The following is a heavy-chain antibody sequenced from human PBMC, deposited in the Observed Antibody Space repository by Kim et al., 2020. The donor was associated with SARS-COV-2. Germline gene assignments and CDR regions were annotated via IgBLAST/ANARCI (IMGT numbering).Heavy chain of an antibody. CDR2: ISGDGGST. D-gene: IGHD6-13*01. Sequence: GGSLRLSCAASGFTFDDYAMHWVRQAPGKGLEWVSLISGDGGSTYYADSVKGRFTISRDNSKNSLYLQMNSLRTEDTALYYCAKDMGSSWYLYYYYGMDVCGQGTTFTASS. V-gene: IGHV3-43*02. J-gene: IGHJ6*02. CDR1: GFTFDDYA. CDR3: AKDMGSSWYLYYYYGMDV.